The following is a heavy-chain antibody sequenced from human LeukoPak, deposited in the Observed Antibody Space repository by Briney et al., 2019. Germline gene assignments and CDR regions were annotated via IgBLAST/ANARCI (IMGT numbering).Heavy chain of an antibody. J-gene: IGHJ4*02. CDR2: FDPEDGET. Sequence: ASVKVSCKVSGYTLTELSMHWVRQAPGKGLEWMGGFDPEDGETIYAQKFQGRVTMTTDTSTSTAYMELRSLRSDDTAVYYCARDYYGSGSYYTHFDYWGQGTLVTVSS. CDR1: GYTLTELS. V-gene: IGHV1-24*01. CDR3: ARDYYGSGSYYTHFDY. D-gene: IGHD3-10*01.